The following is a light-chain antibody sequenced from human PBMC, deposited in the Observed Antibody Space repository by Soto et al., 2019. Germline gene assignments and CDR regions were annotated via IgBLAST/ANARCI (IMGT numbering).Light chain of an antibody. V-gene: IGKV3-20*01. CDR1: QRISSRN. CDR3: QQYRDFPYT. CDR2: GVS. Sequence: EIVLTQSPGTLSLSPRERATLSCRASQRISSRNLAWYQQKPGQAPRLLIYGVSSRATGIPDRFSGSGSVTDFTLTINRLEPEDFAVYYCQQYRDFPYTFGQGTKLEVK. J-gene: IGKJ2*01.